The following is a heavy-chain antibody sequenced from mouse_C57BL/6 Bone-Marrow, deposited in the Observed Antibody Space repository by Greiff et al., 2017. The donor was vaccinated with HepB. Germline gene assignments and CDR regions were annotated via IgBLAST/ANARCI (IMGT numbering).Heavy chain of an antibody. CDR3: ASLSSYAMDY. Sequence: DVKVEESGGGLVQPGGSLSLSCAASGFTFTDYYMSWVRQPPGKALEWLGFIRNKANGYTTEYSASVKGRFTISRDNSQSILYLQMNALRAEDSATYYCASLSSYAMDYWGQGTSVTVSS. CDR1: GFTFTDYY. CDR2: IRNKANGYTT. J-gene: IGHJ4*01. V-gene: IGHV7-3*01. D-gene: IGHD6-1*01.